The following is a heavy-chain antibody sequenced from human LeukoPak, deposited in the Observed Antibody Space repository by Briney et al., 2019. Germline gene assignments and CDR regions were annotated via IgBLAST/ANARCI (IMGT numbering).Heavy chain of an antibody. CDR1: GFTVSSSY. D-gene: IGHD6-13*01. Sequence: GGSLRLSCAASGFTVSSSYMSWVRQAPGKGLEWASVFYSGGKTYYTDSVKGRFTISRDNSKNTLYLQMNSLRAEDTAVYYCARVGLFSSRDGMDVWGQGTTVTVSS. CDR3: ARVGLFSSRDGMDV. V-gene: IGHV3-53*01. CDR2: FYSGGKT. J-gene: IGHJ6*02.